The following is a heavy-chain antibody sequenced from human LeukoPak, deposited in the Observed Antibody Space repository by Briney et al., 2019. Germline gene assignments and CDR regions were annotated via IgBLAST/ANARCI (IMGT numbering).Heavy chain of an antibody. Sequence: PGGSLRLSCAASAFTFSNHAMSWVRQAPGKGLEWVSTISTSGGGTFYADSVKGRFTISRGNSKNTLYLQINSLRAEDTAVYYCARTRGSYWYFDLWGRGTLVTVSS. CDR2: ISTSGGGT. D-gene: IGHD1-14*01. V-gene: IGHV3-23*01. CDR1: AFTFSNHA. CDR3: ARTRGSYWYFDL. J-gene: IGHJ2*01.